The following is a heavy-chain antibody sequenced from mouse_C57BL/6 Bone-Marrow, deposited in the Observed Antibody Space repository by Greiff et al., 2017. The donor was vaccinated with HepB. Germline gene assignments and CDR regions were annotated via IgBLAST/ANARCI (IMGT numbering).Heavy chain of an antibody. V-gene: IGHV3-3*01. J-gene: IGHJ1*03. CDR1: GFSINSDCY. Sequence: EVKLMESGPSLVRPSQPLSLTCTVTGFSINSDCYWIWIRQFPGNKLEYIGYTFYSGITYYNPSLESRTYITRDTSKNQFSLKLSSVTTEDTATYYCARAAISAGYFDVWGTGTTVTVSS. CDR2: TFYSGIT. CDR3: ARAAISAGYFDV.